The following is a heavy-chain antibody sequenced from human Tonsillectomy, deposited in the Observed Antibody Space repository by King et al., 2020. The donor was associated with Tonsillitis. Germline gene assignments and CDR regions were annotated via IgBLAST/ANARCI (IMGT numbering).Heavy chain of an antibody. D-gene: IGHD1-26*01. CDR2: INPSGEST. CDR3: AKVTYYNYFDY. Sequence: VQLVESGGGLVQPGGSLRLSCSASGLTFSNYAMTWVRQAPGKGLEWVSAINPSGESTYYADSGKGRFTISRDNSKNTLYLQMDSLRAEDTALYYCAKVTYYNYFDYWGQGTLVTVSS. V-gene: IGHV3-23*04. CDR1: GLTFSNYA. J-gene: IGHJ4*02.